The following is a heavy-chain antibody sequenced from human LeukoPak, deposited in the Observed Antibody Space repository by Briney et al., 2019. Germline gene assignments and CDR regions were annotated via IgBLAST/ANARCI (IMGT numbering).Heavy chain of an antibody. Sequence: GGSLRLSCAASGFTFSAYGVTWVRQAPGKGLEWVSSMGVSGDNVHYADSVKGGFAISRDNYKNTLYVQMNSLRAEDAAVYYCAKDPNGDYVGAFYTWGQGTMVIVSS. J-gene: IGHJ3*02. CDR2: MGVSGDNV. CDR1: GFTFSAYG. CDR3: AKDPNGDYVGAFYT. V-gene: IGHV3-23*01. D-gene: IGHD4-17*01.